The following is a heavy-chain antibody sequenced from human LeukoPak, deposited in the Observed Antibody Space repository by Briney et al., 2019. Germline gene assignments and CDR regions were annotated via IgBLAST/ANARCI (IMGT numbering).Heavy chain of an antibody. CDR3: ARDRASAGGFDY. CDR1: GGSISPYY. D-gene: IGHD2-15*01. J-gene: IGHJ4*02. V-gene: IGHV4-59*01. CDR2: IYYSGTT. Sequence: SETLSLTCSVSGGSISPYYWSWIRQPPGKGLAWIGYIYYSGTTNYNPSLQSRVTISVATSKNQFSLKLSSVTAADTALYYCARDRASAGGFDYWGQGTLVTVSS.